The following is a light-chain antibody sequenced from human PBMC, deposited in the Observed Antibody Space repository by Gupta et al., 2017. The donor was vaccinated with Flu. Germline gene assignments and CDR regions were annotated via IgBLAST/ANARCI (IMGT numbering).Light chain of an antibody. CDR1: QSVNAYY. CDR3: QQYGGSPPMYT. V-gene: IGKV3-20*01. CDR2: GAA. J-gene: IGKJ2*01. Sequence: LSFSPRDTATLSCRASQSVNAYYLAWYQQKPRQAPRLLIFGAATRAPGVPDRFSGSGSGTDFTLTISRLEPEDFAVFYCQQYGGSPPMYTFGQGTKLEMK.